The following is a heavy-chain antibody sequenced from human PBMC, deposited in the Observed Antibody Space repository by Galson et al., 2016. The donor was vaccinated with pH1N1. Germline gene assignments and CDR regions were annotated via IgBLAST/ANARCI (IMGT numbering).Heavy chain of an antibody. CDR3: ASGGYCSGGSCYSAAFDI. V-gene: IGHV5-51*03. CDR1: GYSFTSYW. D-gene: IGHD2-15*01. CDR2: IYPGDSDT. Sequence: QSGAEVKKPGESLKISCKGSGYSFTSYWIGWVRQMPGKGLEWMGIIYPGDSDTRYSPSFQGQVTISADTSISTAYLQWSSLKASDTAMYYCASGGYCSGGSCYSAAFDIWGQGTMVTVSS. J-gene: IGHJ3*02.